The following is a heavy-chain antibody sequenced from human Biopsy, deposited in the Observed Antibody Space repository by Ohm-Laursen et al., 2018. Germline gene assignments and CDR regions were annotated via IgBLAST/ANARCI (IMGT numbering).Heavy chain of an antibody. J-gene: IGHJ4*02. D-gene: IGHD5/OR15-5a*01. V-gene: IGHV1-18*01. Sequence: ASVKVSCKASGYSFTSYGISWVRQAPGEGLEWMGRISGYNGNTNYAQKFQGRVTMTADTSTSTVYMEVRGLRSDDTAVYYCARVTLPLHLDYWGQGTRVSVSS. CDR3: ARVTLPLHLDY. CDR2: ISGYNGNT. CDR1: GYSFTSYG.